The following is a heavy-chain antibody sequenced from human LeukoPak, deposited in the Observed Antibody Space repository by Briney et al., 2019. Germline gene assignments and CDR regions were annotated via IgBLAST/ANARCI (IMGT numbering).Heavy chain of an antibody. CDR3: VRHGIEDPGRVLFDY. V-gene: IGHV4-59*08. CDR2: IQSTGTT. Sequence: SETLSLTCTVSGGSISNNYWSWVRQPPGKRLEWIAYIQSTGTTDYHPSLKSRVTISLDSSENQFSLKLSSLTAADTAIYYCVRHGIEDPGRVLFDYWGRGTLVTVSS. D-gene: IGHD1-26*01. J-gene: IGHJ4*02. CDR1: GGSISNNY.